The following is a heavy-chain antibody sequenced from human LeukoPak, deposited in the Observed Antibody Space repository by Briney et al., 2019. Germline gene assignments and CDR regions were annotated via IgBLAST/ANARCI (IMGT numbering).Heavy chain of an antibody. CDR2: IYYSGST. Sequence: SETLSLTCSVSGGSMGSYYWSWIRQPPGKGLEWIGYIYYSGSTNYNPSLKSRVTISVDTSKNQFSLKLSSVTAADTAVYYCARSNYTVGYWYFDLWGRGTLVTVSS. V-gene: IGHV4-59*01. CDR3: ARSNYTVGYWYFDL. D-gene: IGHD1-7*01. J-gene: IGHJ2*01. CDR1: GGSMGSYY.